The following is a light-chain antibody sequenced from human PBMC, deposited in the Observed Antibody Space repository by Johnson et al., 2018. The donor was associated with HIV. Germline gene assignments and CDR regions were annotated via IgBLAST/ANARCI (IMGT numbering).Light chain of an antibody. V-gene: IGLV1-51*02. CDR3: GTWDSSLSASYV. Sequence: QAVLTQPPSVSAAPGQKVTISCSGSSSNIGNNYVSWYQQFPGTAPKLLIYENNKRPSGIPDRFSGSKSCTSATLGITGLQTGDEADYYCGTWDSSLSASYVFGTGTTVTVL. J-gene: IGLJ1*01. CDR1: SSNIGNNY. CDR2: ENN.